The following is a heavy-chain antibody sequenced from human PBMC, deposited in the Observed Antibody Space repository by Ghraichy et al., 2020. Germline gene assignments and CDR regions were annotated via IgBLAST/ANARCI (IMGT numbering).Heavy chain of an antibody. V-gene: IGHV3-74*01. D-gene: IGHD6-13*01. CDR2: INSDGSST. Sequence: GGSLRLSCAASGFTFSSYWMHWVRQAPGKGLVWVSRINSDGSSTSYADSVKGRFTISRDNAKNTLYLQMNSLRAEDTAVYYCARDPGAAAAGHYYYGMDVWGQGTTVTVPS. CDR3: ARDPGAAAAGHYYYGMDV. J-gene: IGHJ6*02. CDR1: GFTFSSYW.